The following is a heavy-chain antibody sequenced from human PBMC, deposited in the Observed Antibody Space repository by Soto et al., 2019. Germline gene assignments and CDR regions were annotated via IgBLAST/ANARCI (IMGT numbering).Heavy chain of an antibody. J-gene: IGHJ4*02. CDR1: GFTFSSYA. CDR2: ISGSGGST. Sequence: EVQLLESGGGLVQPGGSLRLSCAASGFTFSSYAMSWVRQAPGKGLEWVSVISGSGGSTYYADSVKGRFTISRDNSKNTLSLKMNGLRAEDTAVYYCARRSSGWYFDYWGQGTLVTVSS. D-gene: IGHD6-19*01. V-gene: IGHV3-23*01. CDR3: ARRSSGWYFDY.